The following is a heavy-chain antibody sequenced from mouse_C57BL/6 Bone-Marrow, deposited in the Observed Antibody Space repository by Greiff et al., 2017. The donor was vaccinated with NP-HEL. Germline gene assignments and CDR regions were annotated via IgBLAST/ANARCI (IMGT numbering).Heavy chain of an antibody. CDR1: GFTFTDYY. Sequence: EVQLVQPGAELVRPGASVKLSCTASGFTFTDYYMHWVKQRPEQGLEWIGWIDPENGDTEYASKFQGKATITADTSSNTAYLQLSSLTSEDAAVYYCTTRDGPAWFAYWGQGTLVTVSA. CDR2: IDPENGDT. D-gene: IGHD2-3*01. CDR3: TTRDGPAWFAY. J-gene: IGHJ3*01. V-gene: IGHV14-4*01.